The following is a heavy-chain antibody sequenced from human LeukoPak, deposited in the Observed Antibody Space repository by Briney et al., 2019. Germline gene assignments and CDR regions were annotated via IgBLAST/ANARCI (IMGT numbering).Heavy chain of an antibody. V-gene: IGHV3-30*18. D-gene: IGHD1-26*01. CDR1: GFTFRTTG. J-gene: IGHJ4*02. Sequence: PGGSLRLSCASSGFTFRTTGVHWRRQGPGKGLEWVALMSSDGINTYYADSVKGRFTVSRDSSRDTLYLQMNSVRPEDTAVYYCAKDHSDSGRALEYGGRGTLVTVSS. CDR2: MSSDGINT. CDR3: AKDHSDSGRALEY.